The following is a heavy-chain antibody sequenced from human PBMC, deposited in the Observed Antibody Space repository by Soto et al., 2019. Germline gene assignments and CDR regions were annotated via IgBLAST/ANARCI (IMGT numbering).Heavy chain of an antibody. CDR2: INHSGST. D-gene: IGHD3-9*01. Sequence: QVQLQQWGAGLLKPSETLSLTCAVYGGSFSGYYWSWIRQPPGKGLEWIGEINHSGSTNYNPSLTSRVTISVDTSKNQCSLKLSSVTAADTAVYYCGLDILTGQESWGQGTLVTVSS. V-gene: IGHV4-34*01. J-gene: IGHJ5*02. CDR3: GLDILTGQES. CDR1: GGSFSGYY.